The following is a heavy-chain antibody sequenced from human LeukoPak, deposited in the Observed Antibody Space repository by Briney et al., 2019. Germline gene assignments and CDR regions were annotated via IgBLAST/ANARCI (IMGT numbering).Heavy chain of an antibody. CDR2: IIPILGIA. CDR3: AAMTTITIFDF. V-gene: IGHV1-69*04. Sequence: SVKVSCKASGGTFSSYAISWVRQAPGQGLEWMGRIIPILGIANYAQKFQGRVTITADKSTSTAYMGLSSLRSEDTAVYYCAAMTTITIFDFWGQGSLVTVSS. CDR1: GGTFSSYA. D-gene: IGHD1-14*01. J-gene: IGHJ4*02.